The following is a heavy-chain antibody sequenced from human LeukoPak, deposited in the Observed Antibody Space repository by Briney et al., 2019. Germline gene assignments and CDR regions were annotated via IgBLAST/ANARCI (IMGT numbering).Heavy chain of an antibody. CDR2: IDTTTGNP. CDR3: VRGTPTPGMDY. CDR1: GYIFSSNY. Sequence: GASVKVSCTASGYIFSSNYIHWVRQAPGQGLEWMGNIDTTTGNPRYAQDFTGRFVFSLDTSVSTAYLQITSLKADDTAAYYCVRGTPTPGMDYWGQGTQVTVSS. V-gene: IGHV7-4-1*02. J-gene: IGHJ4*02. D-gene: IGHD3-10*01.